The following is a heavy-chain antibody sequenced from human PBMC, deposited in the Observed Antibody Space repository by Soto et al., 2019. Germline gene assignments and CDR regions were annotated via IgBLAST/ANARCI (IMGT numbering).Heavy chain of an antibody. D-gene: IGHD3-9*01. CDR2: ISYDGRNK. CDR1: GFTFSSYG. V-gene: IGHV3-30*18. CDR3: AKDLRYDILTGYYMGVGAFDI. Sequence: SLRLSCVASGFTFSSYGMHWVRQAPGKGLEWVAVISYDGRNKYYADSVRGRFTISRDNSRNTLFLQMSTLRAEDTAVYYCAKDLRYDILTGYYMGVGAFDIWGQGTMVTVSS. J-gene: IGHJ3*02.